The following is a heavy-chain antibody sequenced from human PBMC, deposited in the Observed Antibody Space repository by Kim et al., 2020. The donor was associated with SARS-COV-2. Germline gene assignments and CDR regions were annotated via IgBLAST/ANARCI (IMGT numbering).Heavy chain of an antibody. J-gene: IGHJ4*02. CDR3: AKVRIPELWFGELSKDY. D-gene: IGHD3-10*01. Sequence: VKGRFTISRDNSKTTLYLQMNGLRAEDTAVYYCAKVRIPELWFGELSKDYWGQGTLVTVSS. V-gene: IGHV3-23*01.